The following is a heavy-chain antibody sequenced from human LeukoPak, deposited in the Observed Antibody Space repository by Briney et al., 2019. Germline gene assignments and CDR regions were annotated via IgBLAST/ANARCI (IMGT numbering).Heavy chain of an antibody. V-gene: IGHV1-18*04. CDR2: ISNYNGNT. J-gene: IGHJ4*02. CDR3: ARDRLLGQQLVPSFDY. Sequence: ASVKVSCKASGYNFSSYGISWVRQAPGQGPEWMGWISNYNGNTKFAQKVQGRVTLTTDKSTNTAYMELRSLRSDDTAVYYCARDRLLGQQLVPSFDYWGQGTLVTVSS. D-gene: IGHD6-13*01. CDR1: GYNFSSYG.